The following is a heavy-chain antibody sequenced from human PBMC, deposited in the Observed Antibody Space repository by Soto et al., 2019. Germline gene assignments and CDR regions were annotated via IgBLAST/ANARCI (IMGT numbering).Heavy chain of an antibody. D-gene: IGHD3-22*01. Sequence: PGGSLRLSCAASGFTFSSYSMNWVRQAPGKGLEWVSSISSSSSYIYYADSVKGRFTISRDNAKNSLYLQMNSLRAEDTAVYYCASSPSYYYDSSGYPLYGMDVWGQGTTVTVSS. J-gene: IGHJ6*02. V-gene: IGHV3-21*01. CDR2: ISSSSSYI. CDR1: GFTFSSYS. CDR3: ASSPSYYYDSSGYPLYGMDV.